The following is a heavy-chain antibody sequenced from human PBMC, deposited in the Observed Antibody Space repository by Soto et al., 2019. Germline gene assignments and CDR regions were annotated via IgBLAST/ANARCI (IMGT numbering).Heavy chain of an antibody. CDR3: VRDVVDSRPVDH. Sequence: EVQLVESGGGLVQPGGSLRLSCVASGFTFRSYWMHWVRQAPGKGLVWVSRINSDGSFTSYADSVKGRFTISRDNAKNTLYLQMNSLRGEDTAVYYCVRDVVDSRPVDHWGQGSLVTVSS. CDR1: GFTFRSYW. D-gene: IGHD3-22*01. J-gene: IGHJ4*02. CDR2: INSDGSFT. V-gene: IGHV3-74*01.